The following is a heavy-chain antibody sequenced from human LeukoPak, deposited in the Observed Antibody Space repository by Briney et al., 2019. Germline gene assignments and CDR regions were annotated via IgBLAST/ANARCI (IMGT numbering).Heavy chain of an antibody. V-gene: IGHV4-59*01. CDR2: IYYSGST. Sequence: SETLSLTCTVSGCSISSYYWSWFRQPPGKGLEWIGYIYYSGSTNYNPSLKSRVTISVDTSKNQFSLKLSSVTAADTAVYYCARDRDSGWYSKGFDPWGQGTLVTVSS. CDR3: ARDRDSGWYSKGFDP. J-gene: IGHJ5*02. D-gene: IGHD6-19*01. CDR1: GCSISSYY.